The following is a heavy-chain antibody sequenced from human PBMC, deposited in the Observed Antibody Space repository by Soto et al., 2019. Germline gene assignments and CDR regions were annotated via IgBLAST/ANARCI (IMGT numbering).Heavy chain of an antibody. J-gene: IGHJ6*02. V-gene: IGHV3-30*18. Sequence: GGSLRLSCAVSGLTFRSYGMHWVRQAPVEGLEWVAVISYDGSSKYYGDSVKGRFTISRDDSQNTVYPQMNSLRAEDTAVYYCAKLGFTIDDMDVWGQGTTVTSP. D-gene: IGHD3-10*01. CDR1: GLTFRSYG. CDR2: ISYDGSSK. CDR3: AKLGFTIDDMDV.